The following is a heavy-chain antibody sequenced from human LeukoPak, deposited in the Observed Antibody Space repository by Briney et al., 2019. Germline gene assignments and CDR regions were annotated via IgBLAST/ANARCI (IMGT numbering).Heavy chain of an antibody. CDR2: INHSGST. J-gene: IGHJ4*02. Sequence: SETLSLTCAVYGGSFSGYYWSWIRQPPGKGLEWIGEINHSGSTNCNPSLKSRVTISVDTSKNQFSLKLSSVTAADTAVYYCASSIAAAGRGLNYWGQGTLVTVSS. CDR1: GGSFSGYY. V-gene: IGHV4-34*01. CDR3: ASSIAAAGRGLNY. D-gene: IGHD6-13*01.